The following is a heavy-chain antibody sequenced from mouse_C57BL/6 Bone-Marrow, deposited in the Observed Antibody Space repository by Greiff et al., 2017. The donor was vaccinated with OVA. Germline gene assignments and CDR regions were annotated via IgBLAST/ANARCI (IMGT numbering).Heavy chain of an antibody. CDR3: AGHRRGGITTVVVPFDY. J-gene: IGHJ2*01. D-gene: IGHD1-1*01. CDR1: GYTFTEYT. V-gene: IGHV1-62-2*01. CDR2: FYPGSGSI. Sequence: QVQLQQSGAELVKPGASVKLSCKASGYTFTEYTIHWVKQRSGQGLEWIGWFYPGSGSIKYNEKFKDKATLTADKSSSTVYMELSRLTSEDTAVYFCAGHRRGGITTVVVPFDYWGQGTTLTVSS.